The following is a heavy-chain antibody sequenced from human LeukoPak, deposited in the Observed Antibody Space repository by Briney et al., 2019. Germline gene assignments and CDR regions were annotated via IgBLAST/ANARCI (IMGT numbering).Heavy chain of an antibody. CDR3: AKDLSRFRETPFDF. V-gene: IGHV3-74*03. D-gene: IGHD4-23*01. J-gene: IGHJ4*02. CDR2: IDADGSGT. Sequence: GGSLRLSCAASGLTFSSYFMHWVRQAPGKGLVWVSRIDADGSGTKYADSVKGRFTISRDNAKNTLYLQMNGLRAEDTAVYYCAKDLSRFRETPFDFLGQGTLVTVSS. CDR1: GLTFSSYF.